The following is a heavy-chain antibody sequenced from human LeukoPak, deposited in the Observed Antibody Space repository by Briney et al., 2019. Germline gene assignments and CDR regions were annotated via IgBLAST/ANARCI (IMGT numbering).Heavy chain of an antibody. V-gene: IGHV3-23*01. Sequence: GGSLRLSCAASGFTFSSYAMSWVRQAPGKGLEWVSAISGSGGSTYYADSVKGRFTISRDNSKNTLYLQMNSLRAEDTAVYYCAKTVWVVPAATADMDVWGKGTTVTVSS. D-gene: IGHD2-2*01. CDR3: AKTVWVVPAATADMDV. CDR1: GFTFSSYA. CDR2: ISGSGGST. J-gene: IGHJ6*03.